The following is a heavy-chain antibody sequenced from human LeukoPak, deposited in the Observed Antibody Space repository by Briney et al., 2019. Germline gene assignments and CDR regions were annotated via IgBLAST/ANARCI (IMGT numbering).Heavy chain of an antibody. CDR2: INPNSGGT. J-gene: IGHJ4*02. Sequence: ASVKVSFKASGYTFTCYYMHWVRQAPGQGLEGMGWINPNSGGTNYAQKFQGRVTMTRDTSISTAYMELSRLRSDDTAVYYFVRGVAADFDYWGQGTLVTVSS. CDR1: GYTFTCYY. CDR3: VRGVAADFDY. V-gene: IGHV1-2*02. D-gene: IGHD6-19*01.